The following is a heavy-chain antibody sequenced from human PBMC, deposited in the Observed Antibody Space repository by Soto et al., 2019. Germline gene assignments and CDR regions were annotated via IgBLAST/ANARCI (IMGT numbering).Heavy chain of an antibody. V-gene: IGHV4-39*01. CDR1: GGSISSTSYA. CDR2: IDYSGTI. Sequence: SETLSLTCNASGGSISSTSYAWGWIRQSPGKGLEWIGTIDYSGTIYYNPSLKSRITISGDTSKNQISLKLSSVTAADTAVYYCARRDIVVVVAATHAFDIWGQGTMVTVSS. CDR3: ARRDIVVVVAATHAFDI. J-gene: IGHJ3*02. D-gene: IGHD2-15*01.